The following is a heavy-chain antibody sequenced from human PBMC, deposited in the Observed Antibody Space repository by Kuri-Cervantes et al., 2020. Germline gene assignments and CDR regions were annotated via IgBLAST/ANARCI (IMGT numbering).Heavy chain of an antibody. J-gene: IGHJ6*02. D-gene: IGHD2-21*01. CDR2: IWYDGSNK. V-gene: IGHV3-33*08. CDR1: GFTFSSYA. CDR3: ARSLSLFLTYYYGMDV. Sequence: GESLKISCAASGFTFSSYAMHWVRQAPGKGLEWVAVIWYDGSNKYYADSVKGRFTISRDNSKNTLYLQMNSLRAEDTAVYYCARSLSLFLTYYYGMDVWGQGTTVTVSS.